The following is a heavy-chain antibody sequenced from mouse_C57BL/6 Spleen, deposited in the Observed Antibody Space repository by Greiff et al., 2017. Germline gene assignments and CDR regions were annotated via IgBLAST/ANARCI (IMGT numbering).Heavy chain of an antibody. CDR3: ARDGDDENFDV. Sequence: EVKLMESGPGMVKPSPSLSLTCTVTGYSITSGYDWHWIRHFPGNKLECMGYIRYSGSTNYNPSLKSRISITHDTSKNHFFLKLNSVTTEDTATYYCARDGDDENFDVWGTGTTVTVSS. CDR1: GYSITSGYD. J-gene: IGHJ1*03. V-gene: IGHV3-1*01. D-gene: IGHD2-2*01. CDR2: IRYSGST.